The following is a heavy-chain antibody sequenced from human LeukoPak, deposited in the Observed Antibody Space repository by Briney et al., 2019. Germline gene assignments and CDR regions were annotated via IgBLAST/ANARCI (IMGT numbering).Heavy chain of an antibody. V-gene: IGHV3-15*05. CDR2: IKSKTDGGTT. J-gene: IGHJ4*02. CDR1: GFTFSNAW. Sequence: PGGSLRLSCAASGFTFSNAWMTWVRQIPGKGLEWVGRIKSKTDGGTTDYAAPVKGIFTISRDDSKNMLYLQMNSLKVEDTAVYYCTADQPGVSTSIGIGHWGQGTLVTVSS. CDR3: TADQPGVSTSIGIGH. D-gene: IGHD6-6*01.